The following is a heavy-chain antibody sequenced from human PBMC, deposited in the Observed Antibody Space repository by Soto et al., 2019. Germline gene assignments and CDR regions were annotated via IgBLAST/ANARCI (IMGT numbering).Heavy chain of an antibody. V-gene: IGHV3-23*01. CDR3: VKGYWKGDV. CDR1: GFTFTTYD. CDR2: ISGSGGRI. Sequence: EVQLLESGGGLVQPGGSLRLSCAAVGFTFTTYDINWVRQAPGNGREWVSAISGSGGRIHYADSVKGRFTSSRDNSKNTLYLQMNSLRDQDTAVYHCVKGYWKGDVWGQGTTVTVSS. J-gene: IGHJ6*02. D-gene: IGHD1-1*01.